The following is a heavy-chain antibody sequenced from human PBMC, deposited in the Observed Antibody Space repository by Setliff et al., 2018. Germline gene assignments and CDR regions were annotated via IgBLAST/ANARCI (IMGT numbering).Heavy chain of an antibody. CDR2: IYYSGST. CDR3: ARAGGGYYGSGSYWSRGVFDY. D-gene: IGHD3-10*01. V-gene: IGHV4-30-4*08. CDR1: GGSISSGDYY. Sequence: PSETLSLTCTVSGGSISSGDYYWSWIRQPPGKGLEWIGYIYYSGSTYYNPSLKRRVTISVDTSKNQFSLKLSAVTAADTAVYYCARAGGGYYGSGSYWSRGVFDYWGQGTLVTVSS. J-gene: IGHJ4*02.